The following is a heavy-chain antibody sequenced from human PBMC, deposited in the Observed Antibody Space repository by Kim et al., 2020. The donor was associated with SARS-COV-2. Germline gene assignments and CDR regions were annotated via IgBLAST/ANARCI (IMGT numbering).Heavy chain of an antibody. Sequence: GGSLRLSCAASGFTFSSYAMSWVRQAPGKGLEWVSAISGSGGSTYYADSVKGRFTISRDNSKNTLYLQMNSLRAEDTAVYYCAKLVLYYYGSGSYGFDPWGQGTLVTVSS. CDR1: GFTFSSYA. V-gene: IGHV3-23*01. D-gene: IGHD3-10*01. J-gene: IGHJ5*02. CDR3: AKLVLYYYGSGSYGFDP. CDR2: ISGSGGST.